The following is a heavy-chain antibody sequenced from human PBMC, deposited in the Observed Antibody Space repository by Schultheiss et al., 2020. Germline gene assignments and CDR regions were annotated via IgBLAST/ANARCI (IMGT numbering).Heavy chain of an antibody. Sequence: GGSLRLSSTGSRFTLGDYPMSWFRQAPGKGLEWVSSISSSSSYIYYADSVKGRFTVSRDDSKNTLHLQMDSLRVEDTAVYYCARGGYSYGFDYWGQGILVTVSS. J-gene: IGHJ4*02. CDR1: RFTLGDYP. CDR2: ISSSSSYI. V-gene: IGHV3-21*04. D-gene: IGHD5-18*01. CDR3: ARGGYSYGFDY.